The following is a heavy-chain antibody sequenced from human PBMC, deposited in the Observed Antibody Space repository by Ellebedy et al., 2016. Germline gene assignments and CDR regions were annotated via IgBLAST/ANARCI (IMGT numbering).Heavy chain of an antibody. V-gene: IGHV1-18*01. D-gene: IGHD1-26*01. CDR1: GGTFSSYA. Sequence: ASVKVSCXASGGTFSSYAISWVRQAPGQGLEWLGGSNNRNHAQKFQGRVTMTTDTSTSTAYMELRSLRFDDTAVYYCARDTRDGVGASEAFYDPWGQGTLVTVS. J-gene: IGHJ5*02. CDR2: SNNR. CDR3: ARDTRDGVGASEAFYDP.